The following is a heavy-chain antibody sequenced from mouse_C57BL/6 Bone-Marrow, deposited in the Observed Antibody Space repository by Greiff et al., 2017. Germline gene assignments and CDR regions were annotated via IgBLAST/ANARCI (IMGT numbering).Heavy chain of an antibody. J-gene: IGHJ1*03. V-gene: IGHV2-9*01. Sequence: QVQLKESGPGLVAPSQSLSITCTVSGFSLTSYGVDWVRQPPGKGLEWLGVIWGGGSTNYNSALMSRLSISKDNSKSQVFLKMNSLQTEDTAMYYCAKHGYYGSSYWYFDVWGTGTTVTVSS. D-gene: IGHD1-1*01. CDR2: IWGGGST. CDR1: GFSLTSYG. CDR3: AKHGYYGSSYWYFDV.